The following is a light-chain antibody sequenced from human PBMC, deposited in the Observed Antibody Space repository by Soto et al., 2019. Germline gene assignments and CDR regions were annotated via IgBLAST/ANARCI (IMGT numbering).Light chain of an antibody. V-gene: IGKV3-15*01. CDR3: QQYYTWPLT. J-gene: IGKJ4*01. CDR2: GAS. Sequence: ELVMTQSPATLSVSPGERVTLSCRASQSVSSSLAWYQQKPGQAPRLLIYGASTRATGIPARFSGSGSGTEFTLTISSLQSEDFAVYYCQQYYTWPLTFGGGTKVDIK. CDR1: QSVSSS.